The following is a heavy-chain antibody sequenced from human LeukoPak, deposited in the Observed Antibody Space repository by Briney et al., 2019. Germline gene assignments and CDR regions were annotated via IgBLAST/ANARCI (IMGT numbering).Heavy chain of an antibody. D-gene: IGHD3-22*01. J-gene: IGHJ4*02. CDR2: INHSGST. V-gene: IGHV4-34*01. Sequence: SETLSLTCAVYGGSFSGYYWSWIRQSPGKGLEWIGEINHSGSTNYNPSLKSRVTISVDTSKNQFSLKLSSVTAADTAVYYCARGNSIVVFDYWGQGTLVTVSS. CDR1: GGSFSGYY. CDR3: ARGNSIVVFDY.